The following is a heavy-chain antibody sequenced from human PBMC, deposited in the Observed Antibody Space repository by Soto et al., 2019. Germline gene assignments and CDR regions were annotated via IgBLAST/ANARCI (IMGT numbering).Heavy chain of an antibody. D-gene: IGHD2-15*01. CDR3: ARRKLDCSGGSCYSAYYMDV. Sequence: EVQLVESGGGLVQPGGSLRLSCAASGFTFSSYWMSWVRQAPGKGLEWVANIKQDGSEKYYVDSVKGRFTISRDNAKNSLYLQMNSLRVEDTAVYYCARRKLDCSGGSCYSAYYMDVWGKGTTVTVSS. CDR2: IKQDGSEK. CDR1: GFTFSSYW. V-gene: IGHV3-7*01. J-gene: IGHJ6*03.